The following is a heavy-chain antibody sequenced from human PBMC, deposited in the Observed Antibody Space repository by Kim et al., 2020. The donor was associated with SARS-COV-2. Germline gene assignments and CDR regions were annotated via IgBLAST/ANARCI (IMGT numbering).Heavy chain of an antibody. V-gene: IGHV6-1*01. CDR3: VREHKLIVAAGFDY. D-gene: IGHD6-13*01. CDR2: TYYRSKWYS. J-gene: IGHJ4*02. CDR1: GDSVSSDSAA. Sequence: SQTLSLTCAISGDSVSSDSAAWNWIRQSPSRGLEWLGRTYYRSKWYSDYAVSLKSRLSINADTSKNQFSLQLISVTPEDTALYYCVREHKLIVAAGFDYWGQGTLVTVSS.